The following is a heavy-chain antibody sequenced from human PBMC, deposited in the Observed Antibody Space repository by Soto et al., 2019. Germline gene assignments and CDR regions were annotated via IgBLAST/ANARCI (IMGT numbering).Heavy chain of an antibody. CDR3: ARDGPHYGELESY. CDR1: GFMFSTYE. J-gene: IGHJ4*02. Sequence: EVQLVVSGGGLVQPGGSLRLSCAASGFMFSTYEMNWVRQAPGRGLEWVSFISGSGDTIYYGDSVRGRITVSRDNAKQSLFLQISSLRAEDTAVYYCARDGPHYGELESYWGQGALVTVSS. D-gene: IGHD4-17*01. V-gene: IGHV3-48*03. CDR2: ISGSGDTI.